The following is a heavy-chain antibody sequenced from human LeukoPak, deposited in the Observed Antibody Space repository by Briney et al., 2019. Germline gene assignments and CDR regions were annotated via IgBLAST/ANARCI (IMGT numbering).Heavy chain of an antibody. CDR1: GFTFSSYG. CDR2: ISGSGGST. D-gene: IGHD5-12*01. Sequence: PGGSLRLSCAASGFTFSSYGMSWVRQAPGKGLEWVSAISGSGGSTYYADSVKGRFTISRDNSKNTLYLQMNSLRAEDTAVYYCAKARRGYDRIFDYWGQGTLVTVSS. V-gene: IGHV3-23*01. CDR3: AKARRGYDRIFDY. J-gene: IGHJ4*02.